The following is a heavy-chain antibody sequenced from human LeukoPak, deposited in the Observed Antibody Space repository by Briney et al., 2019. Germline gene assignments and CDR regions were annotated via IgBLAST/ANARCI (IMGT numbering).Heavy chain of an antibody. J-gene: IGHJ1*01. D-gene: IGHD3-10*01. V-gene: IGHV4-38-2*01. Sequence: SETLSLTCAVSGYSISSGYYWGWIRQPPGKGLEWIGSLYHTGGTCYNTSLKSRVTISVDTSRNQLSLKLSSVTAADTAVYYCARYYYGSGNYPQHWGQGTLVTVSS. CDR3: ARYYYGSGNYPQH. CDR2: LYHTGGT. CDR1: GYSISSGYY.